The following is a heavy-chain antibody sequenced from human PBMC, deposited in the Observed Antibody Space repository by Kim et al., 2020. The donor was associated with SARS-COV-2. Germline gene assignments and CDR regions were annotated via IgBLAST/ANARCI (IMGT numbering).Heavy chain of an antibody. CDR3: ARVGGYSGYDPYYYYYGMDV. V-gene: IGHV4-59*01. Sequence: SETLSLTCTVSGGSISSYYWSWIRQPPGKGLEWIGYIYYSGSTNYNPSLKSRVTISVDTSKNQFSLKLSSVTAADTAVYYCARVGGYSGYDPYYYYYGMDVLGQGTTVTVSS. J-gene: IGHJ6*02. D-gene: IGHD5-12*01. CDR1: GGSISSYY. CDR2: IYYSGST.